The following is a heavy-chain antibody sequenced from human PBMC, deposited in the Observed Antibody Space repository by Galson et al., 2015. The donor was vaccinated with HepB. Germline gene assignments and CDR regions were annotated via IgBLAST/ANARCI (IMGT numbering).Heavy chain of an antibody. D-gene: IGHD6-19*01. CDR3: ARDERESSGWYYY. CDR2: ISYDGSNK. CDR1: GFTFSSYA. V-gene: IGHV3-30-3*01. J-gene: IGHJ4*02. Sequence: SLRLSCAASGFTFSSYAMHWVRQAPGKGLEWVAVISYDGSNKYYADSVKGRFTISRDNSKNTLYLQMNSLRAEDTAVYYCARDERESSGWYYYWGQGTLVTVSS.